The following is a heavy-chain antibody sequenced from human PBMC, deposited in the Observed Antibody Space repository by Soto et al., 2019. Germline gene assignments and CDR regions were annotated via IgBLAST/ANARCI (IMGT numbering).Heavy chain of an antibody. Sequence: GGSLRLSCAASGFTFSSYAMSWVRQAPGKGLEWVSAISGSGGSTYYADSVKGRFTISRDNSKNTLYLQMNSLRAEDTAVYYCAKSYSSGWYLGIGYYFDYWGQGTLVTVSS. CDR2: ISGSGGST. V-gene: IGHV3-23*01. J-gene: IGHJ4*02. CDR1: GFTFSSYA. D-gene: IGHD6-19*01. CDR3: AKSYSSGWYLGIGYYFDY.